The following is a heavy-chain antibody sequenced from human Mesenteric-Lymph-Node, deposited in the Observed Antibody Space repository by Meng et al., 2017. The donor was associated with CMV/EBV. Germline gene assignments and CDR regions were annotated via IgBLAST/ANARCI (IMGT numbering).Heavy chain of an antibody. CDR1: GVSSSGGYY. CDR2: IYYSGST. CDR3: ARVHDSSGYLVYGMDV. D-gene: IGHD3-22*01. Sequence: GVSSSGGYYWSWIRHHPGKGLEWIGYIYYSGSTSYNPSLQSRVTISVDTSKNQFSLKLSSVTAADTAVYYCARVHDSSGYLVYGMDVWGQGTTVTVSS. V-gene: IGHV4-31*02. J-gene: IGHJ6*02.